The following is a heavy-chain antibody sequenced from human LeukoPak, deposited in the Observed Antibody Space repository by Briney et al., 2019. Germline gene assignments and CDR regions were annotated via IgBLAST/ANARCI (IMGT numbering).Heavy chain of an antibody. D-gene: IGHD3-22*01. V-gene: IGHV1-24*01. CDR2: FEPEDGET. J-gene: IGHJ4*02. Sequence: SSVKVSCKVSGYTLTEFCMHWVRQAPGQGLEWMGSFEPEDGETIYEQKFQGRVTMTADNSTDTAFTELSSLRSDATAVYYCATAPPNESSDSYGYWGQGTLVTVSS. CDR1: GYTLTEFC. CDR3: ATAPPNESSDSYGY.